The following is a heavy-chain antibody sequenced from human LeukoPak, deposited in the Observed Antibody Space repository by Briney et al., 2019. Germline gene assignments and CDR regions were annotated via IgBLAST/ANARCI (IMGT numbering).Heavy chain of an antibody. CDR1: DGSFSGYY. Sequence: SETLSLTCAVYDGSFSGYYWSWIRQPPGKGLEWIGEINHSGSTNYNPSLKSRVTISVDTSKNQFSLKLSSVTAADTAVYYCARVFDDSSGYHDAFDIWGQGTMVTVSS. CDR3: ARVFDDSSGYHDAFDI. V-gene: IGHV4-34*01. J-gene: IGHJ3*02. D-gene: IGHD3-22*01. CDR2: INHSGST.